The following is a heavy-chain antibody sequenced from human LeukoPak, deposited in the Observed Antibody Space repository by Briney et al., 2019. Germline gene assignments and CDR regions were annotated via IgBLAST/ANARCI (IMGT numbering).Heavy chain of an antibody. J-gene: IGHJ4*02. D-gene: IGHD6-13*01. V-gene: IGHV1-69*13. CDR2: IIPIFGTA. Sequence: ASVKVSCKASGGTFSSYAISWVRQAPGQGLEWMGGIIPIFGTANYAQKFQGRVTITADESTSTAYMELSRLRSDDTAVYYCARARLGAAAGKSPFGYWGQGTLVTVSS. CDR1: GGTFSSYA. CDR3: ARARLGAAAGKSPFGY.